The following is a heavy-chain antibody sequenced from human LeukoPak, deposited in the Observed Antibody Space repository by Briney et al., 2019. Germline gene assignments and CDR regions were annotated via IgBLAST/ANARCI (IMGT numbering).Heavy chain of an antibody. CDR2: VHYSGST. V-gene: IGHV4-59*01. CDR3: ARAPIVATIMYYYYGMDV. Sequence: KPSEALSLTCSASGGSISGYYWSWIRQSPGKGLEWIGYVHYSGSTIYNPSLKSRVTISVDTSKNQFSLKLSSVTAADTAVYYCARAPIVATIMYYYYGMDVWGQGTTVTVSS. J-gene: IGHJ6*02. CDR1: GGSISGYY. D-gene: IGHD5-12*01.